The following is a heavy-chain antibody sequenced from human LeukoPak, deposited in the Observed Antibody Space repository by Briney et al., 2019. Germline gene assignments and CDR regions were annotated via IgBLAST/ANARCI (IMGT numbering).Heavy chain of an antibody. CDR3: ARENFPRSRGYYDYMDV. CDR1: GSSISDCY. V-gene: IGHV3-11*04. D-gene: IGHD3-10*01. CDR2: ISSSCSTI. J-gene: IGHJ6*03. Sequence: GGPLRLSCAASGSSISDCYICWRRMPPEKGLGWVSYISSSCSTIYYADSVDRLFTISRDNAKNSLYLQMNSLRAEDTAVYYCARENFPRSRGYYDYMDVWGKGNTGTVSS.